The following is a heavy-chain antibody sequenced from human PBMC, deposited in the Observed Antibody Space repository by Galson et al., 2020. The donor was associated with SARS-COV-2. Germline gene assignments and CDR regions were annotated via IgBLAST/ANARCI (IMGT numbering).Heavy chain of an antibody. Sequence: SETLSLTCAVSGGSISGTSYYWSWIRQPAGKGLEWIGRIHSSGSTNYNPSLKSRVTIQIDTSKNQFSLKLSSVTAADTAVYYCAREENFFLVVTATRMCYFDYWGRGTLATVSS. D-gene: IGHD2-21*02. J-gene: IGHJ4*02. CDR1: GGSISGTSYY. CDR3: AREENFFLVVTATRMCYFDY. CDR2: IHSSGST. V-gene: IGHV4-61*02.